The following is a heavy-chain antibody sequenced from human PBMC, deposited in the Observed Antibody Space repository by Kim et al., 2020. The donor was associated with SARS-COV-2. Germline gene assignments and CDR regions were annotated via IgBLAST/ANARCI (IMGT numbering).Heavy chain of an antibody. CDR1: GGSISSGGYY. D-gene: IGHD3-22*01. J-gene: IGHJ4*02. V-gene: IGHV4-31*03. CDR3: ARTRMTMLVVVTHFDY. Sequence: SETLSLTCTVSGGSISSGGYYWSWIRQHPGKGLEWIGYIFYSGSTYYNPSLKSRVTISVDTSKNQFSLKLSSVTAADTAVYYCARTRMTMLVVVTHFDYGGRGTLVTVSS. CDR2: IFYSGST.